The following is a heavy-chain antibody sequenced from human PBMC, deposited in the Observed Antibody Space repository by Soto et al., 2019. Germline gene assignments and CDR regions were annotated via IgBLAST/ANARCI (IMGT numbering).Heavy chain of an antibody. CDR2: ISASGGST. D-gene: IGHD4-17*01. CDR1: GFTFNNYA. CDR3: PKDPNADYVGGFEF. Sequence: GGSLRLSCAASGFTFNNYAMSWVRQAPGKGLEWVSGISASGGSTYYADSVKGRFTVSRDSSKNTLSLQMNSLRAEDTAVYYCPKDPNADYVGGFEFCGQGPMVTV. V-gene: IGHV3-23*01. J-gene: IGHJ3*01.